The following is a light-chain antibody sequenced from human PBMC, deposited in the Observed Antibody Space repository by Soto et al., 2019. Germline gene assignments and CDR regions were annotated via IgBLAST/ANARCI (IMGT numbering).Light chain of an antibody. CDR1: QSVSSSY. CDR2: GAS. J-gene: IGKJ5*01. CDR3: QQYGSSPIT. Sequence: EIVLTQSPGTLSLSPGQSATLSCSASQSVSSSYLAWYQRKPGQAPRLLIYGASSRATGITDRFSGSGSGTDFTLTISRLEPEDFAVYYCQQYGSSPITFGQGTRLDIK. V-gene: IGKV3-20*01.